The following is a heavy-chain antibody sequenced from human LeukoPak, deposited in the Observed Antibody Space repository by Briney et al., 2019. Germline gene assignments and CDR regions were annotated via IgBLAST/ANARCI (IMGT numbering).Heavy chain of an antibody. V-gene: IGHV1-24*01. D-gene: IGHD1-7*01. Sequence: ASVKVSCKVSGYTLTELSMHWVRQAPGKGLEWMGGFDPEDGETIYAQKFQGRVTMTEDTSTDTAYMELGSLRSEDTAVYYCATAQYNWNSWGYFDYWGQGTLVTVSS. CDR2: FDPEDGET. CDR1: GYTLTELS. CDR3: ATAQYNWNSWGYFDY. J-gene: IGHJ4*02.